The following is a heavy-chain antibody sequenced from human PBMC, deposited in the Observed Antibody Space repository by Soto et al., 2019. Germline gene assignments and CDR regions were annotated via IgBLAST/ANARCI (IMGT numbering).Heavy chain of an antibody. D-gene: IGHD3-9*01. CDR3: ASGYDILTGYPRGDYYGMDV. Sequence: ASETLSLTCTVSGDSSGSYYWGWIRQPPGKGLEWIGSIYYSGSTYYNPSLKSRVTISVDTSKNQFSLKLSSVTTADTAVYYCASGYDILTGYPRGDYYGMDVWGQGTTVTVSS. CDR2: IYYSGST. CDR1: GDSSGSYY. J-gene: IGHJ6*02. V-gene: IGHV4-39*01.